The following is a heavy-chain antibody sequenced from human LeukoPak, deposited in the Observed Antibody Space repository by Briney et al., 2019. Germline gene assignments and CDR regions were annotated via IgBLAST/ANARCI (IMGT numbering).Heavy chain of an antibody. CDR2: INHSGST. CDR3: ARVREGRFDP. D-gene: IGHD3-10*01. Sequence: RPSETLSLTCAVYGGSFSGYYWSWIRQPPGKGLEWIGEINHSGSTNYNPSLQSRVTISVDTSKNQFSLKLSSVTAADTAVYYCARVREGRFDPWGQGTLVTVSS. J-gene: IGHJ5*02. CDR1: GGSFSGYY. V-gene: IGHV4-34*01.